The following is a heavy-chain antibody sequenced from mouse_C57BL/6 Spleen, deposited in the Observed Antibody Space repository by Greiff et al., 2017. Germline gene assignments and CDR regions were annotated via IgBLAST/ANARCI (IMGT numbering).Heavy chain of an antibody. V-gene: IGHV5-17*01. CDR3: AKPGTSVFDY. D-gene: IGHD4-1*01. CDR2: ISSGSSTI. CDR1: GFTFSDYG. Sequence: EVQRVESGGGLVKPGGSLKLSCAASGFTFSDYGMHWVRQAPGKGLEWVAYISSGSSTIYYADTVKGRFTISRDNAKNTLFLQMTSLRSEDTAMYYCAKPGTSVFDYWGQGTTLTVSS. J-gene: IGHJ2*01.